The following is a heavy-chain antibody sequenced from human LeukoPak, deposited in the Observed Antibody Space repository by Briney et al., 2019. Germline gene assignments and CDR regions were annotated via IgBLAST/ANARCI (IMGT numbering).Heavy chain of an antibody. CDR3: ARDVTRRGDRHYFDY. J-gene: IGHJ4*02. V-gene: IGHV3-23*01. D-gene: IGHD2-21*02. CDR1: GFTFSSYA. Sequence: GGSLRLSCAASGFTFSSYAMSWVRQAPGKGLEWVSAISGSGGSTYYADSVKGRFTISRDNAKNSLYLQMNSLRDEDTAVYYCARDVTRRGDRHYFDYWGQGTLVTVSS. CDR2: ISGSGGST.